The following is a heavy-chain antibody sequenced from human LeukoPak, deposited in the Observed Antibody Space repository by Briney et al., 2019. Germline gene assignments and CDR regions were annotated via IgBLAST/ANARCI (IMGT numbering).Heavy chain of an antibody. D-gene: IGHD2-15*01. CDR2: IIPIFGTA. CDR1: GGTFSSYA. V-gene: IGHV1-69*06. CDR3: ARDRWSPYCSGGSCYQDY. J-gene: IGHJ4*02. Sequence: SVKVSCKASGGTFSSYAISWVRQAPGQGLEWMGGIIPIFGTANYAQKFQGRVTITADKSTSTAYMELRSLRSDDTAVYYCARDRWSPYCSGGSCYQDYWGQGTLVTVSS.